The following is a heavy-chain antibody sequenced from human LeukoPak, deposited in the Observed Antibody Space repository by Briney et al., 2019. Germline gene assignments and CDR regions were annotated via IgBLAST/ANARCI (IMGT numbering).Heavy chain of an antibody. CDR3: ARDGWEYYYGSGSYPGAFDI. D-gene: IGHD3-10*01. Sequence: PSETLSLTCTVSGGSISSYYWSWIRQPPGKGLEWIGYVYYSGSTNYNPSLKSRVTISVDTSKNQFSLKLSSVTAADTAVYYCARDGWEYYYGSGSYPGAFDIRGQGTMVTVSS. V-gene: IGHV4-59*01. CDR1: GGSISSYY. CDR2: VYYSGST. J-gene: IGHJ3*02.